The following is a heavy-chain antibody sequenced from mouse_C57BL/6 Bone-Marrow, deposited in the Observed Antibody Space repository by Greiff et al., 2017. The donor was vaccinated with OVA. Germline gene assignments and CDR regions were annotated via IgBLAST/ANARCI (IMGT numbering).Heavy chain of an antibody. V-gene: IGHV14-4*01. CDR1: GFNIKDDY. CDR3: TRYGYPAY. D-gene: IGHD2-2*01. J-gene: IGHJ2*01. CDR2: IDPENGDT. Sequence: VQLQQSGAELVRPGASVKLSCTASGFNIKDDYMHWVKQRPEQGLEWIGRIDPENGDTEYDSKFQGKANITADTPSSTADLHLSRLTSSDTAVYYCTRYGYPAYWGQGTPLTVSS.